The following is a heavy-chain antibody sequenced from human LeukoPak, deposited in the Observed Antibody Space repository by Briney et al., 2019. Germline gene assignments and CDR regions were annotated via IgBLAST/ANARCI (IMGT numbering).Heavy chain of an antibody. CDR2: IYWNDDK. CDR3: ARLAAAGFCFDY. Sequence: SGPMLVNPTQTLTLTCTFSGFSLSTSGVGVGWIRQPPGKALEWLALIYWNDDKRYSPSLKSRLTITKDTSKNQVVLTMTNMDPVYTATYYCARLAAAGFCFDYWGQGTLVTVSS. D-gene: IGHD6-13*01. J-gene: IGHJ4*02. CDR1: GFSLSTSGVG. V-gene: IGHV2-5*01.